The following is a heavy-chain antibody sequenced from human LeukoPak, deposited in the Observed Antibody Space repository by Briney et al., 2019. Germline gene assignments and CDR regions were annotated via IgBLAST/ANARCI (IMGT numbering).Heavy chain of an antibody. J-gene: IGHJ4*02. CDR3: ARIIGSRLYFDY. Sequence: SGPTLVNPTQTLTLTCTFSGFSLSTSGMCVSWIRQPPGKALEWLARIDRDDDKCYSTSLKTRLTISKDTSKNQVVLTMTNMDPVDTATYYCARIIGSRLYFDYWGQGTLVTVSS. D-gene: IGHD3-10*01. V-gene: IGHV2-70*11. CDR2: IDRDDDK. CDR1: GFSLSTSGMC.